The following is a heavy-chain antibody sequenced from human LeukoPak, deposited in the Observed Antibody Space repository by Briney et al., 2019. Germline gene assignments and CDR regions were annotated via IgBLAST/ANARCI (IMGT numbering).Heavy chain of an antibody. V-gene: IGHV3-53*01. CDR1: GFTVSSNY. J-gene: IGHJ4*02. D-gene: IGHD6-19*01. CDR2: IYSGGST. CDR3: ATGSSGWYPLDY. Sequence: PGGSLRLSCAASGFTVSSNYMSWVRQAPGKGLEWASVIYSGGSTYYADSVKGRFTISRDNSKNTLYLQMTSLRAEDTAVYYCATGSSGWYPLDYWGQGTLVTVSS.